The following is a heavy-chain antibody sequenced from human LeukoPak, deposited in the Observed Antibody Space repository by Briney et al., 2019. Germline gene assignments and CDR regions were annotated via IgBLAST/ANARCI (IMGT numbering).Heavy chain of an antibody. D-gene: IGHD2-15*01. CDR1: GFTFSSYA. CDR3: AKKGGRYCSGGSCYEATFDY. V-gene: IGHV3-23*01. CDR2: ISGSGGST. Sequence: GGSLRLSCAASGFTFSSYAMSWVRQAPGKGLEWVSAISGSGGSTYYADSVKGRFTISRDNSKNTLYLQMNSLRAEDTAVYYCAKKGGRYCSGGSCYEATFDYWGQGTLVTVSS. J-gene: IGHJ4*02.